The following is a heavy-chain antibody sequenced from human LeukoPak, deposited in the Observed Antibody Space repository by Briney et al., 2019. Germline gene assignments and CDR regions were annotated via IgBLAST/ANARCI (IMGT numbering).Heavy chain of an antibody. CDR2: INFIGNT. D-gene: IGHD2-2*01. CDR3: ARLRGLDCSTTSCSRLNAFDI. Sequence: SETLSLTCTISGGSISGYYWGWIRQPPGKGLEWIGYINFIGNTNYNPSLKSRVTMSEDTSKNLFSLRLSSVTAADTAVYYCARLRGLDCSTTSCSRLNAFDIWGLGTVVTVSS. CDR1: GGSISGYY. J-gene: IGHJ3*02. V-gene: IGHV4-59*12.